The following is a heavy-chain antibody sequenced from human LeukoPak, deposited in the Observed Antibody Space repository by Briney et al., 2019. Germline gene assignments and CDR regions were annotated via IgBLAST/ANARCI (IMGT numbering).Heavy chain of an antibody. CDR3: TRSLVF. CDR1: GYAFSTSG. V-gene: IGHV1-18*01. CDR2: ISAVNGNT. D-gene: IGHD1-26*01. J-gene: IGHJ4*02. Sequence: GASVKASCMASGYAFSTSGITWVRQAPGRGLEWMGWISAVNGNTSYAQKFLDRLTLTTDTATSTAYMELGSLTSDDPAVYFCTRSLVFWGQGTQVTVSS.